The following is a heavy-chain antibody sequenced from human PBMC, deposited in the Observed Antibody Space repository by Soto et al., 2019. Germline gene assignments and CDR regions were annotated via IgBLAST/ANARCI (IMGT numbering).Heavy chain of an antibody. CDR3: ASHGSY. CDR2: IYYGGSS. J-gene: IGHJ4*02. CDR1: CVSISSTSYY. Sequence: XELLSIPGSVSCVSISSTSYYWGWIRQPPGKGLEWIGTIYYGGSSYSNPSLKSRVTISLDTSKNQFSLTLTSVTAADTAVYYCASHGSYWGQGTLVTVSS. V-gene: IGHV4-39*01.